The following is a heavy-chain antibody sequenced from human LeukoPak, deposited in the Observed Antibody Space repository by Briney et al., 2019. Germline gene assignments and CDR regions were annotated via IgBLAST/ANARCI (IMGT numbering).Heavy chain of an antibody. CDR3: AKVRGFFGEPDFYYAMDV. CDR1: GFTFSNYG. V-gene: IGHV3-23*01. D-gene: IGHD3-10*01. Sequence: GGSLRLSCAASGFTFSNYGLSWVRQAPGKGLECVSTIETGGSTHCTDSVKGRFTISRDTSRNNLYLQMNSLRAEDTATYYCAKVRGFFGEPDFYYAMDVWGQGTTVTVSS. J-gene: IGHJ6*02. CDR2: IETGGST.